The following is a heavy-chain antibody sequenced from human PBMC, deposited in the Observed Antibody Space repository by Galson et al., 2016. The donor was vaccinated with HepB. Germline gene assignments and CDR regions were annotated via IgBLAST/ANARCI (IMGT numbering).Heavy chain of an antibody. V-gene: IGHV6-1*01. CDR1: GDSVSRNTAA. Sequence: CAISGDSVSRNTAAWNWIRQSPSRGLEWLGRTYYRSKWSSDYAVSMKSRITINADTSMNQFSPQLNSVTPGDTAVYYCASGTGAYVQWGQGTLVTVSS. J-gene: IGHJ4*02. CDR2: TYYRSKWSS. D-gene: IGHD5-12*01. CDR3: ASGTGAYVQ.